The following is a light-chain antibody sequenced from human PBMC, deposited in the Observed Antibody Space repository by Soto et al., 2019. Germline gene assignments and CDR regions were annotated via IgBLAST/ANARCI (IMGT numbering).Light chain of an antibody. CDR3: QLYESSPHN. CDR1: QSVSGRY. V-gene: IGKV3-20*01. Sequence: IVLTQSPGTLSLSPGETATLSCRASQSVSGRYLAWYQQKPGQAPRLLIEGASSRAAGIPDRFSGSGSGPDFTLTISRVEPEDFGFYYCQLYESSPHNFGPGTRLDI. CDR2: GAS. J-gene: IGKJ3*01.